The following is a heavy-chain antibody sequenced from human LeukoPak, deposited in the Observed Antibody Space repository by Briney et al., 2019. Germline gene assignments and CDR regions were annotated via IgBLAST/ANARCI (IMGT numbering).Heavy chain of an antibody. CDR2: IYYSGST. CDR1: GGSISSSSYY. Sequence: KASETLSLTCTVSGGSISSSSYYWGWIRQPPGKGLEWIGSIYYSGSTYYNPSLKSRVTISVDTSKNQFSLKLSSVTAADTAVYYCARLAAAGIHWFDPWGQGTLVTVSS. CDR3: ARLAAAGIHWFDP. V-gene: IGHV4-39*01. J-gene: IGHJ5*02. D-gene: IGHD6-13*01.